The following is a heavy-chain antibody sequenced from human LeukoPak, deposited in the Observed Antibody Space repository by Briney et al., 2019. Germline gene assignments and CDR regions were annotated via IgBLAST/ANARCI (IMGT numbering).Heavy chain of an antibody. CDR2: IYTSGST. V-gene: IGHV4-4*07. CDR3: ARVTYSSSWYGGPYFDY. Sequence: KASETLSLTCTVSGGSISSYYWSWIRQPAGKGLEWIGRIYTSGSTNYNPSLKSRVTISVDTSKNQFSLKLSSVTAADTAVYYCARVTYSSSWYGGPYFDYWGQGTLVTVSS. J-gene: IGHJ4*02. CDR1: GGSISSYY. D-gene: IGHD6-13*01.